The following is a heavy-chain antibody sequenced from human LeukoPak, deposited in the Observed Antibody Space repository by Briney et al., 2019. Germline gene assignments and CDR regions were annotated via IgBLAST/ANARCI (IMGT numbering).Heavy chain of an antibody. V-gene: IGHV3-30*18. CDR1: GFTFSSYG. Sequence: PGGSLRLSCAASGFTFSSYGMHWVRQAPGKGLEWVAVISYDGSNKYYADSVKGRFTISRDNSKNTLYLQMNSLRAEDTAVYYCAKDGRITGTTWYWGQGTLVTVSS. J-gene: IGHJ4*02. CDR2: ISYDGSNK. D-gene: IGHD1-7*01. CDR3: AKDGRITGTTWY.